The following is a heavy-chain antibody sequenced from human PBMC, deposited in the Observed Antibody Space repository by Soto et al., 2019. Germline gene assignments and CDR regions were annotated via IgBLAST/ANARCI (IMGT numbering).Heavy chain of an antibody. D-gene: IGHD3-10*01. CDR1: GFTFSSYS. V-gene: IGHV3-48*02. J-gene: IGHJ6*02. CDR3: ARDWIIWLGERVYSSGMEV. Sequence: EVQLVESGGGLVQPGGSLRLSCAASGFTFSSYSMNWVRQAPGKGLEWVSYISSSSSTIYYADSVKGRFTISRDNAEKSMYPQMTCVRDEDTAVYYCARDWIIWLGERVYSSGMEVWGQGTTVTVSS. CDR2: ISSSSSTI.